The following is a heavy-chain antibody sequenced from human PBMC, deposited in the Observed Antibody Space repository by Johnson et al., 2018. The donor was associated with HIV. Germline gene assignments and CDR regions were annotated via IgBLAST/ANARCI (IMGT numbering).Heavy chain of an antibody. D-gene: IGHD3-3*01. J-gene: IGHJ3*02. CDR2: ISYDGSNK. CDR1: GFTFSSYA. Sequence: HVQLVESGGGVVQPGRSLRLSCAASGFTFSSYAMHWVRQAPGKGLEWVAVISYDGSNKYYADSVKGRFTISRDNAKNSLYLQMNSLRVEETALYYCARVYVVSHSDFWSGYYNPFDIWGQGTMVTVSS. V-gene: IGHV3-30*04. CDR3: ARVYVVSHSDFWSGYYNPFDI.